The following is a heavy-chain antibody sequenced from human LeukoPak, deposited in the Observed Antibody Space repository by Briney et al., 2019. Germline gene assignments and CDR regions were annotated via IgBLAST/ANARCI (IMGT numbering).Heavy chain of an antibody. Sequence: GASVKVSCKASGYTFTSYGINWVRQAPGQGLEWMGWISAYNGNTNYAQNLQGRVTMTTDTSTSTAYMELRSLRSDDTAVYYCARLLGYCTNGVCAGINWFDPWGQGTLVTVSS. D-gene: IGHD2-8*01. J-gene: IGHJ5*02. V-gene: IGHV1-18*01. CDR1: GYTFTSYG. CDR3: ARLLGYCTNGVCAGINWFDP. CDR2: ISAYNGNT.